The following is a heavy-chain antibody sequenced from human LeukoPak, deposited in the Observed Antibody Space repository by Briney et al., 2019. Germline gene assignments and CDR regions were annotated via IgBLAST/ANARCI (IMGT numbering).Heavy chain of an antibody. CDR3: ARAVGELLYYYYGMDV. D-gene: IGHD3-10*01. J-gene: IGHJ6*02. V-gene: IGHV3-21*01. CDR2: ISRGSDYI. CDR1: GFTFRSYS. Sequence: KPGGSLRLSCAASGFTFRSYSMTWVRQAPRRGLEWVSCISRGSDYIYYADSVKGRFTISRDNAKNSLYLQMNRLGAEDTAVYYCARAVGELLYYYYGMDVWGQGTTVTVSS.